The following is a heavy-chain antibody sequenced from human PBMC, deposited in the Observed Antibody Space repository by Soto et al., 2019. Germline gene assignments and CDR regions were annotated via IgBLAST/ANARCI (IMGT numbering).Heavy chain of an antibody. Sequence: ASVKLSCEASGYSFTNYYIHWVRQAPRQGLEWMAIINPLPTSGSTNYAQKFQGRVTVTRDTSTSTVYLELSSLRSDGTAVYYCARDLAAAAYWGQGTLVTVSS. D-gene: IGHD6-13*01. V-gene: IGHV1-46*01. J-gene: IGHJ4*02. CDR3: ARDLAAAAY. CDR1: GYSFTNYY. CDR2: INPLPTSGST.